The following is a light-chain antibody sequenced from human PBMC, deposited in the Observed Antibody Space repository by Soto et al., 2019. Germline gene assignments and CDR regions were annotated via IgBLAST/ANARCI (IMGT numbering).Light chain of an antibody. V-gene: IGKV3-20*01. Sequence: EIVMTQSPATLSVSPGERATLSCRASQSVSSSYLTWYQQKPGQAPRLLIYSASSRATGIPDRFSGSGSGTDFTLTISRLEPEDFAVYYCQQYGSSLSTTFGQGTRLEI. J-gene: IGKJ5*01. CDR2: SAS. CDR1: QSVSSSY. CDR3: QQYGSSLSTT.